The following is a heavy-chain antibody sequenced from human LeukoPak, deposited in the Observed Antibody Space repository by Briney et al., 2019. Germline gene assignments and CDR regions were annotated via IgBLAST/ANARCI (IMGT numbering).Heavy chain of an antibody. CDR1: GGSISSSSYY. J-gene: IGHJ3*01. D-gene: IGHD1-26*01. Sequence: PSETLSLTCTVSGGSISSSSYYWGWIRQPPGKGLEWLGSISYIGSTYYNPSLKSRVTISVDTSKNQFSLKLSSVTAADTAVYYCARRGHYSGSSLGAFDVWGQGTMVAVTS. CDR2: ISYIGST. CDR3: ARRGHYSGSSLGAFDV. V-gene: IGHV4-39*01.